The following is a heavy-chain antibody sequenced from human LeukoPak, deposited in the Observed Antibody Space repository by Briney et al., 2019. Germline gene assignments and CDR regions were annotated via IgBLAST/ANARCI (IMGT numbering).Heavy chain of an antibody. CDR3: AKTSSSGWYAFDS. CDR1: GFTFSRYP. CDR2: LSAAGGGT. V-gene: IGHV3-23*01. D-gene: IGHD6-19*01. Sequence: QPGGSLRLSCAASGFTFSRYPMSWVRQAPGKGLEWVSTLSAAGGGTFYADSVRGRFTISRDDSKNTLYLQMFSLRAEDTALYYCAKTSSSGWYAFDSWGQGTLVTVSS. J-gene: IGHJ4*02.